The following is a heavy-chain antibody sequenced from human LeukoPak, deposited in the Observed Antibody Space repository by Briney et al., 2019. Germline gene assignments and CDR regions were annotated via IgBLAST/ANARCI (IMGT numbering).Heavy chain of an antibody. D-gene: IGHD3-9*01. CDR1: GFTFSSYA. J-gene: IGHJ4*02. CDR2: FGCSGGST. V-gene: IGHV3-23*01. Sequence: GSPRPSWAASGFTFSSYAQSLVRQAPGKGLGWVPGFGCSGGSTYYADSVKGRFTISRDNSKTTLYLQMNSLRAEDTAVYYCAKDPGSTLRYFDWLLPYFDYWGQGTLVTVSS. CDR3: AKDPGSTLRYFDWLLPYFDY.